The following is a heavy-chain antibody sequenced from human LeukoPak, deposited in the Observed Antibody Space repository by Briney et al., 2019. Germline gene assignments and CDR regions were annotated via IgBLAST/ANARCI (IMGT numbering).Heavy chain of an antibody. CDR3: ARDKTYSSSWYYHYYYMDV. J-gene: IGHJ6*03. V-gene: IGHV4-61*02. D-gene: IGHD6-13*01. CDR1: GGSISSGSYY. Sequence: SETLSLTCTVSGGSISSGSYYWSWTRQPAGKGLEWIGRIYTSGSTNYNPSLKSRVTMSVDTSKNQFSLKLSSVTAADTAVYYCARDKTYSSSWYYHYYYMDVWGKGTTVTISS. CDR2: IYTSGST.